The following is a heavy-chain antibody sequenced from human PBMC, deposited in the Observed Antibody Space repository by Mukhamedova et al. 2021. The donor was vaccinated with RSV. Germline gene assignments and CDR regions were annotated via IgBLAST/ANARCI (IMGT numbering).Heavy chain of an antibody. CDR2: GSSG. D-gene: IGHD2-21*02. Sequence: GSSGITAEYMGKGRFTISRDNSKNTLYLQMNSLRAEDTAVYYCARVPCGGDCYSYYFDYWGQGTLVTVSS. J-gene: IGHJ4*02. V-gene: IGHV3-30-3*01. CDR3: ARVPCGGDCYSYYFDY.